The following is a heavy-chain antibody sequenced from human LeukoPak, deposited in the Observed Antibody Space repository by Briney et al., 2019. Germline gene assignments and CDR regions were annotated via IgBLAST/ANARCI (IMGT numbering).Heavy chain of an antibody. D-gene: IGHD3-9*01. V-gene: IGHV1-69*13. J-gene: IGHJ4*02. CDR3: ARDNGYFDWLLDY. CDR1: GYTFTSYA. CDR2: IIPIFGTA. Sequence: SVKVSCKASGYTFTSYAISWVRQAPGQGLEWMGGIIPIFGTANYAQKFQGRVTITADESTSTAYMELSSLRSEDTAVYYCARDNGYFDWLLDYWGQGTLVTVSS.